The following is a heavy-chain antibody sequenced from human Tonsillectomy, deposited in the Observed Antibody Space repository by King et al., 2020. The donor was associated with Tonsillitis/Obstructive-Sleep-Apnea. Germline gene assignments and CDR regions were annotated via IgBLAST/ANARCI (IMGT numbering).Heavy chain of an antibody. CDR1: GFTFSSYG. D-gene: IGHD2-2*01. CDR3: ARGEYDCSSTSCYGGAFWYFDL. Sequence: QLVQSGGGVVQPGRSLRLSCAASGFTFSSYGMHWVRQAPGKGLEWVAVIGYDGSNKYYADSVKGRFTISRDNSKNTLYLQMNSLRAEDTAVYYCARGEYDCSSTSCYGGAFWYFDLWGRGTLVTVSS. J-gene: IGHJ2*01. CDR2: IGYDGSNK. V-gene: IGHV3-33*01.